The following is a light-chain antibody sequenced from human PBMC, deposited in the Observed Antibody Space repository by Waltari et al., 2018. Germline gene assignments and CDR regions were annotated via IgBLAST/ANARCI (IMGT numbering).Light chain of an antibody. V-gene: IGKV4-1*01. Sequence: DIVMTQSPDSLAVSLGERATLHCKSRESVLFSSRNKNHLAWYQQKPGHPPKLLLYWASTRESGVPDRFSGSGSGTDFTLTISSLQAEDVAIYYCQQYYDSPLTFGGGTKVEIK. CDR2: WAS. CDR3: QQYYDSPLT. J-gene: IGKJ4*01. CDR1: ESVLFSSRNKNH.